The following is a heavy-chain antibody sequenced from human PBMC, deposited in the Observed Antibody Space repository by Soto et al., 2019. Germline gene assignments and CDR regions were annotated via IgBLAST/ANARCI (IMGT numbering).Heavy chain of an antibody. Sequence: GGSLSLSCVASGCAFRSYGRNWVRQAPGKGLEWVSNIRANDESIYYADSVKGRFTISRDNAKNSVSLQMNSLRAEDTAVYYCAREETAWPLAYGLDVWGQGTTVTVSS. CDR3: AREETAWPLAYGLDV. J-gene: IGHJ6*02. D-gene: IGHD2-21*02. CDR1: GCAFRSYG. CDR2: IRANDESI. V-gene: IGHV3-48*03.